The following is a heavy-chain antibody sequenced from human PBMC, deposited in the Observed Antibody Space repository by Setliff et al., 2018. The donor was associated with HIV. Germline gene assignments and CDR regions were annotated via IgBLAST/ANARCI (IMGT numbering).Heavy chain of an antibody. CDR2: ISGSGYST. CDR3: AKARGYGDPSWFDP. V-gene: IGHV3-23*01. Sequence: GGSLRLSCAASGFTFSSYAMSWVRQAPGKGLEWVSAISGSGYSTYYADSVQGRFAISRDNSKNTLYLQVNSLRAEDTAVYYCAKARGYGDPSWFDPWGQGTLVTVSS. D-gene: IGHD4-17*01. CDR1: GFTFSSYA. J-gene: IGHJ5*02.